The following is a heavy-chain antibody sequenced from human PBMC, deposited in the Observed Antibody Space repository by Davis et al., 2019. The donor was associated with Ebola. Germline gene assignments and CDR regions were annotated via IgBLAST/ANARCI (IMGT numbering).Heavy chain of an antibody. CDR3: ARGTLGYCSSTSCYPGDYYYGMDV. CDR1: GGSFSGYY. J-gene: IGHJ6*02. CDR2: INHSGST. Sequence: SETLSLTCAVYGGSFSGYYWSWIRQPPGKGLEWIGEINHSGSTNYNPSLKSRVTISVDTSKNQFSLKLSSVTAADTAVYYCARGTLGYCSSTSCYPGDYYYGMDVWGQGTTVTVSS. V-gene: IGHV4-34*01. D-gene: IGHD2-2*01.